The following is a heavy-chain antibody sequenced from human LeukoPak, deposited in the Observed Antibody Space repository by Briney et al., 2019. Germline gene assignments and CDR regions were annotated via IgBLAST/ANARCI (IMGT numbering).Heavy chain of an antibody. CDR1: GFTFSSYS. CDR3: ARDGDTTTGDWLAEDYYYYGMDV. V-gene: IGHV3-21*01. CDR2: ISSSSSYI. Sequence: GGSLRLSCAASGFTFSSYSMNWVRQAPGKGLEWVSSISSSSSYIYYADSVKGRFTISRDNAKNSLYLQMNSLRAEDTAVYYCARDGDTTTGDWLAEDYYYYGMDVWGQGTTVTVSS. J-gene: IGHJ6*02. D-gene: IGHD2-21*02.